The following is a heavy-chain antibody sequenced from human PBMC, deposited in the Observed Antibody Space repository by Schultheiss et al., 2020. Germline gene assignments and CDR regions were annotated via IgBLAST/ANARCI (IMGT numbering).Heavy chain of an antibody. D-gene: IGHD4-23*01. CDR1: GFTFSSYG. CDR2: IWYDGSNK. V-gene: IGHV3-33*01. J-gene: IGHJ4*02. Sequence: GGSLRLSCAASGFTFSSYGMHWVRQAPGKGLEWVAVIWYDGSNKYYADSVKGRFTISRDNSKNTLYLQMNSLRAEDTAVYYCARGSSVVTPGPDYWGQGTLVTVSS. CDR3: ARGSSVVTPGPDY.